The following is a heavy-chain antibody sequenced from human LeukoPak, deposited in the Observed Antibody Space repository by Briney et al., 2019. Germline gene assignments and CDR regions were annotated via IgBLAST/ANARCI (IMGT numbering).Heavy chain of an antibody. V-gene: IGHV3-53*01. CDR2: IYSGGST. CDR3: ARQFIDYDILTGSAMDV. Sequence: GGSLRLSCAASGFTVSSNYMSWVRQAPGKGLEWVSVIYSGGSTYCADSVKGRFTISRDNSKNTLYLQMNSLRAEDTAVYYCARQFIDYDILTGSAMDVWGQGTTVTVSS. CDR1: GFTVSSNY. J-gene: IGHJ6*02. D-gene: IGHD3-9*01.